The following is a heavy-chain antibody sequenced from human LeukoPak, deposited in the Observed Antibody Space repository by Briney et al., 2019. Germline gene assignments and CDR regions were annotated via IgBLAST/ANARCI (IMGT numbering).Heavy chain of an antibody. Sequence: ASVKVSCKASGYTFTGYYMHWVRQAPGQGLEWMGRINPNSGGTNYAQKFQGRVTMTRDTSISTAYMELSRLRSDDTAVYYCARDGETNDYRDYPFDYWGQGTLVTVSS. CDR3: ARDGETNDYRDYPFDY. D-gene: IGHD4-17*01. CDR2: INPNSGGT. CDR1: GYTFTGYY. J-gene: IGHJ4*02. V-gene: IGHV1-2*06.